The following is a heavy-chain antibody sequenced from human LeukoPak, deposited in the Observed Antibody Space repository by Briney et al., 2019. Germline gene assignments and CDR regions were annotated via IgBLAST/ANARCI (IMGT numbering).Heavy chain of an antibody. CDR2: INPNSGGT. D-gene: IGHD3-10*01. CDR3: ARDRKVRGFPWFDP. Sequence: ASVKVSCKASGYTFTGYYMHWVRQAAGQGLEWMGWINPNSGGTNYAQKFQGRVTMTRDTSISTAYMELSRLRSDDTAVYYCARDRKVRGFPWFDPWGQGTLVTVSS. CDR1: GYTFTGYY. V-gene: IGHV1-2*02. J-gene: IGHJ5*02.